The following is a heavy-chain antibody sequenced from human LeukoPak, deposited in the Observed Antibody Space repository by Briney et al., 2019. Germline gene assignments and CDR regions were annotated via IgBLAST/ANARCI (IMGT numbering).Heavy chain of an antibody. CDR2: IYTSGST. CDR1: GGSISSYY. CDR3: ARHGVAGNYYYMDV. Sequence: SETLSLTCTVSGGSISSYYWSWIRQPPGKGLEWIGYIYTSGSTNYNPSLKSRVTISVDTSKNQFSLKLSSVTAADTAVYYCARHGVAGNYYYMDVWAKGPRSPSP. V-gene: IGHV4-4*09. J-gene: IGHJ6*03. D-gene: IGHD2-15*01.